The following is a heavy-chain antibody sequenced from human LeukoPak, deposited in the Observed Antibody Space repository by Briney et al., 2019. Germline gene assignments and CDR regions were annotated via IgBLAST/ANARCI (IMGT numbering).Heavy chain of an antibody. CDR1: GFTFSSYG. CDR2: ISYDGSNK. CDR3: ARDPTEATDFWSGYRPYYYYGMDV. V-gene: IGHV3-30*03. Sequence: GGSLRLSCAASGFTFSSYGMHWVRQAPGKGLEWVAVISYDGSNKYYADSVKGRFTISRDNSKNTLYLQMNSLRAEDTAVYYCARDPTEATDFWSGYRPYYYYGMDVWGQGTTVTVSS. J-gene: IGHJ6*02. D-gene: IGHD3-3*01.